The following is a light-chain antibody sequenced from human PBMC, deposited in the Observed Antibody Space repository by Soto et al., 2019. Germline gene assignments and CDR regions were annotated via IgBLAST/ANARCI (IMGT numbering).Light chain of an antibody. CDR3: KQYFSAPLT. CDR1: HTPLYNSNKKNY. CDR2: WAS. J-gene: IGKJ4*01. V-gene: IGKV4-1*01. Sequence: IVMTQSAESLAVSLGERATINCKSRHTPLYNSNKKNYLAWYHQKPGQPPKLLIYWASTRESGVPDRFSGRGSGTDFTLTISSLQAEDVAVYSCKQYFSAPLTFGGGTKVDIK.